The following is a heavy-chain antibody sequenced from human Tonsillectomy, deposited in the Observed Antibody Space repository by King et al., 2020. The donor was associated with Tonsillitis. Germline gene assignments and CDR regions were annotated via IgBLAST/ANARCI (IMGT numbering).Heavy chain of an antibody. J-gene: IGHJ3*02. V-gene: IGHV3-74*01. D-gene: IGHD1/OR15-1a*01. CDR1: GFTFSSYW. CDR2: IKSDGSST. Sequence: VQLVESGGGLVQPGGSLRLSSAASGFTFSSYWMHWVRQAPGKGLVWVSRIKSDGSSTSYADSVKGRFTISRDNAKNTLYLQMNSLRAEDTAVYFCTRVRTVGFDAFDIWGQGTMVTVSS. CDR3: TRVRTVGFDAFDI.